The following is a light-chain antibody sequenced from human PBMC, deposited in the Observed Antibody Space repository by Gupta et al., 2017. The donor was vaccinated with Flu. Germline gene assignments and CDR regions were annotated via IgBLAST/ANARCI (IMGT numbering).Light chain of an antibody. CDR3: QYDSSSSGWV. CDR2: ENN. V-gene: IGLV6-57*02. J-gene: IGLJ3*02. Sequence: VTISCTGSSGSIGGSYDEWCQQHPGRTPTNVIYENNQRPSGVPARCFASSDTGTTAASATTARQNEEDDDDYYCQYDSSSSGWVFGGGTKLTVL. CDR1: SGSIGGSY.